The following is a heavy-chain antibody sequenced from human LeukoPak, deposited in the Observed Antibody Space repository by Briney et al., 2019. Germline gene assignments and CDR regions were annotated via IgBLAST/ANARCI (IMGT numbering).Heavy chain of an antibody. D-gene: IGHD4-17*01. CDR2: ISAYNGNT. V-gene: IGHV1-18*01. CDR1: GYTFTSYG. J-gene: IGHJ6*02. CDR3: ARSPLYGDYVRNGMDV. Sequence: ASVKVSCKASGYTFTSYGISWVRQAPGQGLEWMGWISAYNGNTNYAQKLQGRVTMTTDTSTSTAYMELRSLGSDDTAVYYCARSPLYGDYVRNGMDVWGQGTTVTVSS.